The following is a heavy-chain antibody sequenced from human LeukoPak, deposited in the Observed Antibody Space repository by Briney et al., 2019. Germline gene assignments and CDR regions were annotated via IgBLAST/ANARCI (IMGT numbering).Heavy chain of an antibody. CDR1: GFTFSSYG. V-gene: IGHV3-23*01. CDR2: ISGGGSST. J-gene: IGHJ6*02. CDR3: AKLGDYYYYYGMDV. Sequence: GGSLRLSCVASGFTFSSYGMSWVRQAPGKGLEWVSLISGGGSSTYYVDSVKGRFTISRDNSKNTLYLQMNSLRAEDTAVYYCAKLGDYYYYYGMDVWGQGTTVTVSS. D-gene: IGHD3-16*01.